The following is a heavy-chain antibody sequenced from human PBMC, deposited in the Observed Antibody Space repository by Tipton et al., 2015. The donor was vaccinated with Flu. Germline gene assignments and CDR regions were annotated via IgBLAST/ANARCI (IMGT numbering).Heavy chain of an antibody. CDR3: ARRDFSNYVSDPKSWFDP. D-gene: IGHD4-11*01. Sequence: TLSLTCAVYGGSFSGYYWSWIRQPPGKGLEWIGEINHSGSTNYNPSLKSRVTISVDTSKNQFSLKLSSVTAADTAVYFCARRDFSNYVSDPKSWFDPWGQGILVTVSP. V-gene: IGHV4-34*01. CDR2: INHSGST. CDR1: GGSFSGYY. J-gene: IGHJ5*02.